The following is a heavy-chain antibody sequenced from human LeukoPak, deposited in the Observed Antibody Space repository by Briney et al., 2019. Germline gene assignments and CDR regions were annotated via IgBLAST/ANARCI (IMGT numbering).Heavy chain of an antibody. CDR2: IIPIFGTA. Sequence: SVKVSCKASGGTFGSYAISWVRQAPGQGLEWMGGIIPIFGTANYAQKFQGRVTITADKSTSTAYMELSSLRSEDTAVYYCARDGSVSQGIAARRSSTNWFDPWGQGTLVTVSS. CDR1: GGTFGSYA. CDR3: ARDGSVSQGIAARRSSTNWFDP. J-gene: IGHJ5*02. D-gene: IGHD6-6*01. V-gene: IGHV1-69*06.